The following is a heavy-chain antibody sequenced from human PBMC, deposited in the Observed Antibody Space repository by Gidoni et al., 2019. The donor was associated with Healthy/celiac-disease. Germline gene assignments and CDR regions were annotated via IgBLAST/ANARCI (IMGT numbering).Heavy chain of an antibody. CDR3: ARDDTKMVDSSGWTIFDY. D-gene: IGHD6-19*01. Sequence: QVPLQQSCPGLLKPSTTLSLTFAISWVSVSSNSAAWHWIRQSPSRGLEWLGRTYYRSKWYNDYAVSVKSRITINPDTSKNQFSLQLNSVTPEDTAVYYCARDDTKMVDSSGWTIFDYWGQGTLVTVSS. CDR1: WVSVSSNSAA. V-gene: IGHV6-1*01. J-gene: IGHJ4*02. CDR2: TYYRSKWYN.